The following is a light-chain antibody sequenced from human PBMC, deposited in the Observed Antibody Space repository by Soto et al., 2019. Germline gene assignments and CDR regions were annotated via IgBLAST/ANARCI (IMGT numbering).Light chain of an antibody. Sequence: GDRVTITCRASEDVNGWLAWYQQKPGTAPKLLIYDVSTLESGVPSRFSGSGSGTEFTLTINSLQPDDFATFYCQHYNSYPFTVGPGTKVDIK. CDR2: DVS. CDR1: EDVNGW. V-gene: IGKV1-5*01. J-gene: IGKJ3*01. CDR3: QHYNSYPFT.